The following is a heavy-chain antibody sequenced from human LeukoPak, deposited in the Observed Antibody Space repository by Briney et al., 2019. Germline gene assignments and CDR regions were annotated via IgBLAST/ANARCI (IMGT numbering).Heavy chain of an antibody. V-gene: IGHV3-21*01. D-gene: IGHD2-15*01. CDR1: GFTFSDSS. Sequence: GGSLRLSCAASGFTFSDSSMNWVRQAQGKGLEWVSSITSSSSFISYAASVKGRFTISRDNAKNSLCLHMNSLRVEDTAVYYCARGIVPAAFDFWGQGTLVTVSS. CDR3: ARGIVPAAFDF. CDR2: ITSSSSFI. J-gene: IGHJ4*02.